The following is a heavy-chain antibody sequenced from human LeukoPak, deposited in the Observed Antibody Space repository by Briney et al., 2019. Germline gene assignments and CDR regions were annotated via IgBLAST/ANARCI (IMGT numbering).Heavy chain of an antibody. J-gene: IGHJ4*02. CDR1: GFPFISYS. Sequence: GGSLSLSCTASGFPFISYSMNWVRRAPGKGLEGVSSISRSSTYIYYADSVKGRFTISRDNAKTSLYLQMTSLRAEDTAVYYCASRRSAYCGGDCPEGYWGQGTLVTVSS. V-gene: IGHV3-21*01. CDR3: ASRRSAYCGGDCPEGY. D-gene: IGHD2-21*02. CDR2: ISRSSTYI.